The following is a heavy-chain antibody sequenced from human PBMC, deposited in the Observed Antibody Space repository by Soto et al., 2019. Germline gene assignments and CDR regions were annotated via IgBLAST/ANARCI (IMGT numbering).Heavy chain of an antibody. Sequence: QITLKESGPPLVKPTQTLTLTCTFSGFSLTTDRVGVGWIRQPPGEALEWLAVIYWDDSKTYRPSLESRLTITKETSKTRVALTMTNSDSLNTATYYCAHADGGRSLYWGQGTLVTVSS. V-gene: IGHV2-5*02. CDR2: IYWDDSK. CDR3: AHADGGRSLY. J-gene: IGHJ4*02. CDR1: GFSLTTDRVG. D-gene: IGHD1-26*01.